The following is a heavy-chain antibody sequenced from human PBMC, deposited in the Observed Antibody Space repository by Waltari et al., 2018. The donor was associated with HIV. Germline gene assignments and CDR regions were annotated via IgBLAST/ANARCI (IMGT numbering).Heavy chain of an antibody. D-gene: IGHD3-3*01. CDR2: RTSNSDNA. J-gene: IGHJ4*02. V-gene: IGHV1-8*01. CDR3: ARLGGGIWSGYRLRRDHYYFDY. CDR1: GYTLITYY. Sequence: QVRLFLSGSGVNKPRDSVRVHRKAAGYTLITYYIIWLRQATQQGLEWMGWRTSNSDNAGYAQKFQGGCTMPRNTSRPTADMEVSSLRSEDTGVYFCARLGGGIWSGYRLRRDHYYFDYWGQGTLVTVSS.